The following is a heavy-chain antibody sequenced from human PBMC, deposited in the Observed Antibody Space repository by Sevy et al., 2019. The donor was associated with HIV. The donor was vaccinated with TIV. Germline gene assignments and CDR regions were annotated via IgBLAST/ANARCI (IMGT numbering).Heavy chain of an antibody. CDR2: IYSSGNT. J-gene: IGHJ6*03. V-gene: IGHV4-61*09. CDR3: ARMGQWLPPVDYYFYLDF. Sequence: SETLSLTCTVSGDSIRSSSDFWSWIRQPAGKGLEWIGHIYSSGNTNYNPSLKRRVTISVDTSKNQFSLKLSSVTAADTGVYYCARMGQWLPPVDYYFYLDFWGKGTTVTVSS. CDR1: GDSIRSSSDF. D-gene: IGHD6-19*01.